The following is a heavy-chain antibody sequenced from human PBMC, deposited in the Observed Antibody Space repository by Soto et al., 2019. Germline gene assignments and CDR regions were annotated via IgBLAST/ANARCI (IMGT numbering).Heavy chain of an antibody. V-gene: IGHV3-23*01. Sequence: EVQLLESGGGLVQPGGSLRLSCAASGFTFSSYAMSWVRQAPGKGLEWVSAISGSGGSTYYADSVKGRFTISRDNSKNTLYLKMNSLRAEDTVVYYCAKDEGSGSYYYYYYYMDVWGKGTPVTVSS. CDR1: GFTFSSYA. CDR3: AKDEGSGSYYYYYYYMDV. D-gene: IGHD3-10*01. CDR2: ISGSGGST. J-gene: IGHJ6*03.